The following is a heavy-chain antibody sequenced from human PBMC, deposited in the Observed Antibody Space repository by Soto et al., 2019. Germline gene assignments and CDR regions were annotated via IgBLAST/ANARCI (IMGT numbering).Heavy chain of an antibody. J-gene: IGHJ4*02. CDR1: GGSISSGGYY. V-gene: IGHV4-31*03. Sequence: PSETLSLTCTFSGGSISSGGYYWSWIRQHPGKGLEWIGYIYYSGSTYYNPSLKSRVTISVDTSKNQFSLKLSSVTAADTAVYYCAREKWTYYDSSGYYRYFDYWGQGTLVTVSS. CDR2: IYYSGST. CDR3: AREKWTYYDSSGYYRYFDY. D-gene: IGHD3-22*01.